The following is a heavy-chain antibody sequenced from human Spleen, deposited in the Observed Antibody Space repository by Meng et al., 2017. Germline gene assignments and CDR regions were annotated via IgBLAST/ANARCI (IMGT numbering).Heavy chain of an antibody. Sequence: GESLKISCAASGFTFSTYEMNWVRQAPGKGLEWISYMSSSGSAIYYADSVKGRFTISRDNAKNSLYLQMNSLRAEDTAVYYCARPSHTDYFDYWGQGTLVTVSS. CDR2: MSSSGSAI. D-gene: IGHD5-18*01. J-gene: IGHJ4*02. V-gene: IGHV3-48*03. CDR1: GFTFSTYE. CDR3: ARPSHTDYFDY.